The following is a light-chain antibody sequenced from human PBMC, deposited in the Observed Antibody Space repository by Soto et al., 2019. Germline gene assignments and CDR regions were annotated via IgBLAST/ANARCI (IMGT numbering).Light chain of an antibody. CDR2: GAS. V-gene: IGKV3-20*01. CDR1: QSVSSSY. Sequence: EIVLTQSPGTLSLSPGERATLSCRASQSVSSSYLAWYQQKPGQAPRPLIYGASSRAIGIPDRFSGSGSGTDFTLTISRLEPEDFAVYYCQQYGRSPWTFGQGTKVDI. CDR3: QQYGRSPWT. J-gene: IGKJ1*01.